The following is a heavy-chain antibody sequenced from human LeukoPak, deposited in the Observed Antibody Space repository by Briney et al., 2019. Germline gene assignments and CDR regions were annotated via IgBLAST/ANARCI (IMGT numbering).Heavy chain of an antibody. CDR1: GYSFSTNW. J-gene: IGHJ4*02. CDR2: IYPSDSDT. Sequence: GESLKISCKGSGYSFSTNWIGWVRQMPGKGLEWVGLIYPSDSDTRYNPSFQGQVTISADRSISTTSLQWRSLKASDTATYYCARLTPGVGATAEYWGQGTLVTVSS. V-gene: IGHV5-51*01. D-gene: IGHD1-26*01. CDR3: ARLTPGVGATAEY.